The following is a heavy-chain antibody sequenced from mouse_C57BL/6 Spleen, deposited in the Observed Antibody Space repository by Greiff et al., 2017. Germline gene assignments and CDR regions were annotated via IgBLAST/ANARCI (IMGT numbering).Heavy chain of an antibody. V-gene: IGHV1-80*01. CDR1: GYAFSSYW. Sequence: QVQLQQSGAELVKPGASVKISCKASGYAFSSYWMNWVKQRPGKGLEWIGQIYPGDGDTNYNGKFKGKDTLTADKSSSTAYMQLSSLTSEDSAVYFCARDYYGSSYGWYFDVWGTGTTVTVSS. J-gene: IGHJ1*03. CDR2: IYPGDGDT. D-gene: IGHD1-1*01. CDR3: ARDYYGSSYGWYFDV.